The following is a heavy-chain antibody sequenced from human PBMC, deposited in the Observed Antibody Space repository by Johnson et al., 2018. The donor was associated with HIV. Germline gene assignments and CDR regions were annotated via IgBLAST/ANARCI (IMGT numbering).Heavy chain of an antibody. CDR2: ISSNGAST. D-gene: IGHD6-6*01. J-gene: IGHJ3*02. V-gene: IGHV3-64*01. CDR1: GFTFSRYT. CDR3: ARESELLSSSDAFDI. Sequence: MLLVESGGGVVQPGRSLRLSCAASGFTFSRYTMHWVRQAPGKGLEYVSTISSNGASTYYANSVKGRFTISRDNSKNTLYLQMNSLRAEDTAVYYCARESELLSSSDAFDIWGQGTMVTVSS.